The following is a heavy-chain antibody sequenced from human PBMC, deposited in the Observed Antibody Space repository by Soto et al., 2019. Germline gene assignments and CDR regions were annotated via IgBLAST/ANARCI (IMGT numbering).Heavy chain of an antibody. CDR2: IYYSGST. J-gene: IGHJ6*02. V-gene: IGHV4-59*01. CDR3: AGTYYDILTAKEDYYGMDV. D-gene: IGHD3-9*01. CDR1: GGSISSYY. Sequence: PSETLSLTCTVSGGSISSYYWSWIRQPPGKGLEWIGYIYYSGSTNYNPSLKSRVTISVDTSKNQFSLKLGSVTAADTAVYYCAGTYYDILTAKEDYYGMDVWGQGTTVTVSS.